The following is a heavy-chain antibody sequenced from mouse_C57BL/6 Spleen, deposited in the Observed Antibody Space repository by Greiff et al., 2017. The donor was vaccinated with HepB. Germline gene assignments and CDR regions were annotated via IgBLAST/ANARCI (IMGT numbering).Heavy chain of an antibody. CDR3: ARDTYSIYAMDY. CDR2: ISYDGSN. J-gene: IGHJ4*01. D-gene: IGHD2-5*01. Sequence: EVHLVESGPGLVKPSQSLSLTCSVTGYSITSGYYWNWIRQFPGNKLEWMGYISYDGSNNYNPSLKNRISITRDTSKNQFFLKLNSVTTEDTATYYCARDTYSIYAMDYWGQGTSVTVSS. CDR1: GYSITSGYY. V-gene: IGHV3-6*01.